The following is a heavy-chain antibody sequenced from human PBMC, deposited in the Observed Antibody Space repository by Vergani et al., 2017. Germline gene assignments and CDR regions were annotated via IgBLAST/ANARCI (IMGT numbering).Heavy chain of an antibody. V-gene: IGHV3-33*01. CDR3: ARSEDSGYYITDAFDI. D-gene: IGHD3-3*01. CDR1: GFTFSRYG. CDR2: IWYDGSKK. J-gene: IGHJ3*02. Sequence: QVQLVESGGGVVQPGRSLRLSCAASGFTFSRYGMHWVRQAPGKGLEWVAVIWYDGSKKYYADSVKGRFTISRDNSKNTLYLQMNSLRAEDTAVYYCARSEDSGYYITDAFDIWGQGTMVTVSS.